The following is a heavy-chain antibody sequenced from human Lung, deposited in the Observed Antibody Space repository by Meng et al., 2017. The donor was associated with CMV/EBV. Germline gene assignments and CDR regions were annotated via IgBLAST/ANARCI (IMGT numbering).Heavy chain of an antibody. Sequence: SCAASGFTFSNYAMHWVRQAPGKGLDWVAVISSDGSNKEYADPVKGRFTISRDNSKNTLYLHMNSLRAEDTAVYYCARDRLYYYDTSGYYYPRYVPHWGQGTLVTVSS. CDR2: ISSDGSNK. D-gene: IGHD3-22*01. V-gene: IGHV3-30*04. J-gene: IGHJ1*01. CDR1: GFTFSNYA. CDR3: ARDRLYYYDTSGYYYPRYVPH.